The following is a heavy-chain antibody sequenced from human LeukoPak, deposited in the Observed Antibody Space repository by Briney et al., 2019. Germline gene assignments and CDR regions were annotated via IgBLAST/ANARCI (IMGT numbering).Heavy chain of an antibody. CDR2: ISLDGSNE. Sequence: QPGGSLRLSCAASGFTFSSHGMNWVRQAPGKGLEWVVGISLDGSNEYYADSVRGRFTISRDNSQNTLFLQMNSLRAEDTAVYYCARLTHYYDSSGNWFDPWGQGTLVTVSS. CDR3: ARLTHYYDSSGNWFDP. CDR1: GFTFSSHG. J-gene: IGHJ5*02. V-gene: IGHV3-30*03. D-gene: IGHD3-22*01.